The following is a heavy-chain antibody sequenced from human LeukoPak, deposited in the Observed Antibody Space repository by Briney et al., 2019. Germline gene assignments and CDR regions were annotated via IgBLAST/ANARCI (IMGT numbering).Heavy chain of an antibody. CDR1: GFSFRSYV. CDR3: ARHDRSMRFFDY. V-gene: IGHV3-23*01. Sequence: GGSLRASCAASGFSFRSYVMSWVRQAPGKGLEWVSAISDNGDTTYYADSVEGRFTISRDNSKNTVFLQMNSLRAEDTAVYYCARHDRSMRFFDYWGQGTLVTVSS. CDR2: ISDNGDTT. J-gene: IGHJ4*02. D-gene: IGHD1-1*01.